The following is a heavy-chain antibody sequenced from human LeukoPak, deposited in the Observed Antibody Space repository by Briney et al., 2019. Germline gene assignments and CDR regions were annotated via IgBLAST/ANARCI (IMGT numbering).Heavy chain of an antibody. CDR3: ASEPQSPFCSGGSGYSGWFDP. V-gene: IGHV3-7*03. D-gene: IGHD2-15*01. J-gene: IGHJ5*02. Sequence: GGSLRLSCAASGFTFSSYWMSWVRQAPGKGLEWVAKIKQDGSEKSKNSQSLQMNSLRAEDTAVYYCASEPQSPFCSGGSGYSGWFDPWGQGTLVTVSS. CDR2: IKQDGSEK. CDR1: GFTFSSYW.